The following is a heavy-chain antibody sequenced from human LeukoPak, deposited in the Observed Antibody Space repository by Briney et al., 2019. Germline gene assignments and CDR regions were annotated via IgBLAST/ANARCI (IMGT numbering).Heavy chain of an antibody. CDR3: ARAAIAAARIYYYMDV. V-gene: IGHV3-21*01. Sequence: MTGGSLRLSCAASGFTFSSYSMNWVRQAPGKGLEWVSFISTSSSYIHNADSVKGRFTISRDNPKNSLYLQMNSLRAEATAVYYCARAAIAAARIYYYMDVWGKGTTVTVSS. D-gene: IGHD6-13*01. CDR1: GFTFSSYS. J-gene: IGHJ6*03. CDR2: ISTSSSYI.